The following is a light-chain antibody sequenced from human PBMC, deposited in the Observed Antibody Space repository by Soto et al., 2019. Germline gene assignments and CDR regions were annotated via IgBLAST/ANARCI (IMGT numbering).Light chain of an antibody. Sequence: EIVFTQSPGTLSLSPGESATLSCRASQSVYSKYLAWYQQKPGQAPRLLIYGASSRASGIPDRFSGSGSGTDFTLTISRLEPEDFAVYYCQHHGGSPITFGQGTRREIK. CDR2: GAS. V-gene: IGKV3-20*01. CDR1: QSVYSKY. CDR3: QHHGGSPIT. J-gene: IGKJ5*01.